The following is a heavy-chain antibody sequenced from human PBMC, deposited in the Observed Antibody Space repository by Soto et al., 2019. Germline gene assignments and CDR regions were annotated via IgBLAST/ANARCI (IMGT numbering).Heavy chain of an antibody. V-gene: IGHV2-5*02. CDR2: IYWDDDK. J-gene: IGHJ1*01. CDR1: GFSLSTSGVG. D-gene: IGHD3-22*01. Sequence: QITLKESGPTLVKPTQTLTLTCTFSGFSLSTSGVGVGWIRQPPGKGLEWLALIYWDDDKRYSPSLKSRLTITKDTSKNQVVLTMTNGDPADTATYYCAHTRAIVVIVAEDEYFQHWGQGTLVTVSS. CDR3: AHTRAIVVIVAEDEYFQH.